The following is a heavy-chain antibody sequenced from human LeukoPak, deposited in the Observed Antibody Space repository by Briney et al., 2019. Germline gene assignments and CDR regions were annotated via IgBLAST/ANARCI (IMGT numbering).Heavy chain of an antibody. V-gene: IGHV3-74*01. CDR2: IKGDGSIT. Sequence: PGGSLRLSCAASGFTFSSYAMHWVRQAPGKGLVWVSRIKGDGSITSYADSVKGRFTIFRDNAKNTLYLQMNSLRAEDTAVYYCARSDWFDPWGQGTLVTVSS. J-gene: IGHJ5*02. CDR3: ARSDWFDP. CDR1: GFTFSSYA.